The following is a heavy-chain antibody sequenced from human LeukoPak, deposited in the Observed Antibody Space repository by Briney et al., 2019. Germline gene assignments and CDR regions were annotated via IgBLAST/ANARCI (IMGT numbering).Heavy chain of an antibody. V-gene: IGHV1-8*03. CDR1: GYTFTNYD. Sequence: ASVKVSCKASGYTFTNYDINWVRQATGQGLEWVGWMNPNSGNTGYAQKFQGRVTITRNTSISTAYMELSSLRSEDTAVCYCARAYSSSWYPPYYYYYMDVWGKGTTVTVSS. CDR2: MNPNSGNT. D-gene: IGHD6-13*01. J-gene: IGHJ6*03. CDR3: ARAYSSSWYPPYYYYYMDV.